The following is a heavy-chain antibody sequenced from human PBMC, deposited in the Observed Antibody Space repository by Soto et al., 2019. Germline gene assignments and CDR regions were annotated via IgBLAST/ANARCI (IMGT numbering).Heavy chain of an antibody. J-gene: IGHJ4*02. V-gene: IGHV3-30*18. Sequence: PGGSLRLSCAASGFTFSSYCIHWVRQAPGKGLEWVAVISYDGINKYYAESVKGRLTISRDNSKNTLYLQMNSLRAEDTAVYYCAKDTSAGPRSYFDSWGQGTLVPVSS. CDR2: ISYDGINK. D-gene: IGHD6-13*01. CDR3: AKDTSAGPRSYFDS. CDR1: GFTFSSYC.